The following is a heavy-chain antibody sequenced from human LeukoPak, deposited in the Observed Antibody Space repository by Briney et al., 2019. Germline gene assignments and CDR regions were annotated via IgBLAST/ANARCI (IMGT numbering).Heavy chain of an antibody. V-gene: IGHV3-23*01. CDR1: GFTVSTYY. Sequence: GGSLRLSCAASGFTVSTYYMTWVRQAPGKGLEWVSAISGSGGSTYYADSVKGRFTISRDNSKNTLYLQMNSLRAEDTAVYYCAKDGDFWSGYLDYWGQGTLVTVSS. J-gene: IGHJ4*02. CDR3: AKDGDFWSGYLDY. CDR2: ISGSGGST. D-gene: IGHD3-3*01.